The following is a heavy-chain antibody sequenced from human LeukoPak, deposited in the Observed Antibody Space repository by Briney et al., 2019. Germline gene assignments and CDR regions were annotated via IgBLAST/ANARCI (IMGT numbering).Heavy chain of an antibody. D-gene: IGHD6-19*01. Sequence: GGSLRLSCAASGFTFSSYSMNWVRQAPGKGLEWVSYISSSSSTIYYADSVKGRFIISRDNAKNSLYLQMNSLRAEDTAVYYCAREQGAVAGTSYYGMDVWGQGTTVTVSS. J-gene: IGHJ6*02. CDR3: AREQGAVAGTSYYGMDV. CDR2: ISSSSSTI. CDR1: GFTFSSYS. V-gene: IGHV3-48*04.